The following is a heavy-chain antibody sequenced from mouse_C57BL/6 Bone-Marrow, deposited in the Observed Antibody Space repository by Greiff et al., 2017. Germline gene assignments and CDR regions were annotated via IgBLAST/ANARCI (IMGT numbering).Heavy chain of an antibody. CDR1: GYAFSSSW. D-gene: IGHD2-5*01. V-gene: IGHV1-82*01. CDR3: ARTYYSNYLFAY. CDR2: IYPGDGDT. Sequence: VKLQESGPELVKPGASVKISCKASGYAFSSSWMNWVKQRPGKGLEWIGRIYPGDGDTNYNGKFKGKATLTADKSSSTAYMQLSSLTSEDSAVYFCARTYYSNYLFAYWGQGTLVTVSA. J-gene: IGHJ3*01.